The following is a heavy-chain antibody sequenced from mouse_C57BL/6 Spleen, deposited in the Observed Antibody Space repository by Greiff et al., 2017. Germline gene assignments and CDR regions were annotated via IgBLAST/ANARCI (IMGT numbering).Heavy chain of an antibody. V-gene: IGHV1-50*01. CDR3: ARLLHWYFEV. Sequence: VQLQQPGAELVKPGASVKLSCKASGYTFTSYWMQWVKQRPGQGLEWIGVIDPSDSYTTYNQKFKGKATLTVDTSSSTAYMLLSSLTSEDSAVYYCARLLHWYFEVWGTGTTVAVSS. CDR2: IDPSDSYT. CDR1: GYTFTSYW. D-gene: IGHD2-1*01. J-gene: IGHJ1*03.